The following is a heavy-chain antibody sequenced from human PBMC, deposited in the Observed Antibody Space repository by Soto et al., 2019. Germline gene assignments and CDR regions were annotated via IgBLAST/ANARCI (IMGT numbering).Heavy chain of an antibody. V-gene: IGHV3-23*01. D-gene: IGHD7-27*01. CDR3: AKDPVTGDFGQLTHGPDY. Sequence: SLRLSCAASGFTFSSYAMSWVRQAPGKGLEWGSAISGSGGSTYYADSVKGRFTISRDNSKNTLYLQMNSLRAEDTAVYYCAKDPVTGDFGQLTHGPDYWGQGTLVTVSS. CDR2: ISGSGGST. CDR1: GFTFSSYA. J-gene: IGHJ4*02.